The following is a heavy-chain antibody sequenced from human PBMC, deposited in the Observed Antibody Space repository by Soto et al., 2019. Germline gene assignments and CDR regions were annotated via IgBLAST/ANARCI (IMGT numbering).Heavy chain of an antibody. J-gene: IGHJ4*02. Sequence: QVQLQESGPGLVKPSETLSLTCTVSGGSVSSGSYYWSWIRQPPGKGLEWIGYIYYSGSTNYNPSLKXXVXIXXDTSKNQFSLKLSSVTAADTAVYYCARYDSEDFDYWGQGTLVTVSS. V-gene: IGHV4-61*01. CDR3: ARYDSEDFDY. CDR2: IYYSGST. CDR1: GGSVSSGSYY. D-gene: IGHD2-21*02.